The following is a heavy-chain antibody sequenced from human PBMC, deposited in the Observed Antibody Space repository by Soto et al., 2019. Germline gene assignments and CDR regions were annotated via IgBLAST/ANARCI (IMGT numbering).Heavy chain of an antibody. CDR1: GYTFSGFY. CDR3: ASAAVTGTAGLDF. J-gene: IGHJ4*02. D-gene: IGHD6-19*01. CDR2: INPNSGGT. V-gene: IGHV1-2*02. Sequence: ASVKVSCKASGYTFSGFYMHWVRQAPGQGLEWMGWINPNSGGTKSAEKFQGRVTMTGDTSISTAYMELSRLTSDDTAVYYCASAAVTGTAGLDFWGQGTQVTVSS.